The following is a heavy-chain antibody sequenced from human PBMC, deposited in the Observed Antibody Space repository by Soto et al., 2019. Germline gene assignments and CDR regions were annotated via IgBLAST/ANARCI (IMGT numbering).Heavy chain of an antibody. J-gene: IGHJ4*02. D-gene: IGHD5-12*01. Sequence: QVQLEQSGTEVKKPGSSVKVSCKASGGTFSTSTFTWVRQAPGQGLEWMGRIIPIFGTGDYAPKFQGRVLITADKSTSTVYMELSGLKAEDTAVFFCVRDAHIGSVFSGYDAIDSWGQGTLVTVSS. CDR2: IIPIFGTG. CDR1: GGTFSTST. V-gene: IGHV1-69*08. CDR3: VRDAHIGSVFSGYDAIDS.